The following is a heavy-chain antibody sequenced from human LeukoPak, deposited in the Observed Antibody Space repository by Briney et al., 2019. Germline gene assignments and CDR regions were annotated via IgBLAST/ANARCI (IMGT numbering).Heavy chain of an antibody. J-gene: IGHJ2*01. CDR3: ARGPRYGDYGRYFDL. V-gene: IGHV4-34*01. D-gene: IGHD4-17*01. Sequence: SETLSLTCAVYGGSFSGYYWSWIRQPPGKGLEWIGEINHSGSTNYNPSLKSRVTISVDTSKNQFSLKLSSVTAADTAVYYCARGPRYGDYGRYFDLWGRGTLVTVSS. CDR1: GGSFSGYY. CDR2: INHSGST.